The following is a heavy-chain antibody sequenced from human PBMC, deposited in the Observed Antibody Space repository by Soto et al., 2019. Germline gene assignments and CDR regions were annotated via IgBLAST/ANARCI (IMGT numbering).Heavy chain of an antibody. Sequence: QVQLVQSGAEVKKPGASVKVSCKASGYTFHNYGVSWVRQAPGQGLEWMGRISAYNYNTHYAQNFEGRVTMTTDTSTSTAYMELRSLRSDDTAIYYCARLTGGFRLGLDYWGQGTQVTVYS. J-gene: IGHJ4*02. CDR3: ARLTGGFRLGLDY. CDR2: ISAYNYNT. D-gene: IGHD3-16*01. V-gene: IGHV1-18*01. CDR1: GYTFHNYG.